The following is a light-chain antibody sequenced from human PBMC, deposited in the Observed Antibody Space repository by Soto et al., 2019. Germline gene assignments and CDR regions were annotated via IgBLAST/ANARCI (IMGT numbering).Light chain of an antibody. Sequence: NFMLPQPHSVSASPGKTVTISCTGSSGSIVSNYVQWYQQRPGSAPTNVIYEDKYRPSGVPDRFSGSTDSSSNSASLTISGLKPEDEADYYCQSYDSSNYVIFGGGTKLTVL. J-gene: IGLJ2*01. CDR2: EDK. CDR3: QSYDSSNYVI. V-gene: IGLV6-57*02. CDR1: SGSIVSNY.